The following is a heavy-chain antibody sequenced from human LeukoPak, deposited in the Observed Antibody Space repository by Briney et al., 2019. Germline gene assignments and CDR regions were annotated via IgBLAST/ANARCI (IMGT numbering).Heavy chain of an antibody. D-gene: IGHD6-13*01. V-gene: IGHV4-4*07. CDR3: ARDSSSWSYWYFDV. CDR1: GGSIGGYY. CDR2: VYSSGST. Sequence: PSETLSLTCTVSGGSIGGYYWSWIRQPAGKGLEWVGRVYSSGSTDYSPSLKSRVTMSVDTSKSHFSLQLTSVTAADTAVYYCARDSSSWSYWYFDVWGRGTLVTVSS. J-gene: IGHJ2*01.